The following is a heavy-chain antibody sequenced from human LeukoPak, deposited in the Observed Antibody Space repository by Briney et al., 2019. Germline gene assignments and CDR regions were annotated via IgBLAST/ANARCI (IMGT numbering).Heavy chain of an antibody. D-gene: IGHD6-19*01. CDR2: IYYSGST. V-gene: IGHV4-39*01. J-gene: IGHJ4*02. CDR1: GGSISSSSYY. Sequence: PSETLSLTCTVSGGSISSSSYYWVWIRQPPGKGLEWIGSIYYSGSTYYNPSLKSRVTISVDTSKDQFSLKLSSVTAADTAVYYCARLRVAVIDYWGQGTLVTVSS. CDR3: ARLRVAVIDY.